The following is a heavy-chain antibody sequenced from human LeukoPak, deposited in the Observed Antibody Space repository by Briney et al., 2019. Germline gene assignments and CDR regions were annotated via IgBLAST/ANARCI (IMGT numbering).Heavy chain of an antibody. CDR1: GDSVSANKIA. J-gene: IGHJ4*02. CDR2: TYYTSKWEN. D-gene: IGHD2-15*01. V-gene: IGHV6-1*01. Sequence: QTLSLTCVISGDSVSANKIAWNWIRQSPSRGLEWLGRTYYTSKWENDYAVSVKGRITIIPDTSKNHISLHLTSVSPADTAAYYCAREVVENSTPWIEAFDYWGQGTLVTVSS. CDR3: AREVVENSTPWIEAFDY.